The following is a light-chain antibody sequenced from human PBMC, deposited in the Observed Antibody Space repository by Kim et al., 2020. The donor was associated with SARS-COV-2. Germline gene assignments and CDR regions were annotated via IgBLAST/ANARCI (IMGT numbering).Light chain of an antibody. CDR1: QNITTW. Sequence: ASIGDRVTITCRAIQNITTWLVWYQQKPGKAPNLLIYSASNLERGVTSRFSGSGSGTEFTLTLSSLQPEDIATYYCQQTITFPLTFGGGTKVDIK. CDR2: SAS. J-gene: IGKJ4*01. V-gene: IGKV1-12*01. CDR3: QQTITFPLT.